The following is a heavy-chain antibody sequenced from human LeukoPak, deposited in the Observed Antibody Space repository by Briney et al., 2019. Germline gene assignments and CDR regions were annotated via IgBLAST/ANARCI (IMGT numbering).Heavy chain of an antibody. Sequence: PGGSLRLSCAASGFIFSGFDMHWVRQAPGKGLEWVAFIRYDGSNKYSADSVKGRFTISRDNSKNTLYLQMNSLRAEDTAVYYCAKGSSGDRLTDYWGQGTLVTVSS. D-gene: IGHD3-10*01. V-gene: IGHV3-30*02. J-gene: IGHJ4*02. CDR3: AKGSSGDRLTDY. CDR1: GFIFSGFD. CDR2: IRYDGSNK.